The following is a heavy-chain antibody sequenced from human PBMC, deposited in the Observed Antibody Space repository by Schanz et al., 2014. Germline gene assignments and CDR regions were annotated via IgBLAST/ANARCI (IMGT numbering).Heavy chain of an antibody. J-gene: IGHJ4*02. CDR3: TRGAGSRSYGWYYDS. D-gene: IGHD3-10*01. Sequence: QVQLVESGGGVVQPGRSLRLSCAASGFSFSTYAMHWVRQAPGKGLRCVAVISGNGGEKYYADSVKGRFTISRDNAKNTLYLQMNSVRAEDAAVYYCTRGAGSRSYGWYYDSWGQGTLVTVSS. CDR1: GFSFSTYA. V-gene: IGHV3-30*04. CDR2: ISGNGGEK.